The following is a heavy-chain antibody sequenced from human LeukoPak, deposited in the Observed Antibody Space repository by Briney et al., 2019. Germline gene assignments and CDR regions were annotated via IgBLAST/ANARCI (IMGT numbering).Heavy chain of an antibody. D-gene: IGHD2-2*01. J-gene: IGHJ2*01. Sequence: SSETLSLTCTVSGGSISSYYWSWIRQPPGKGLEWIGYIYYSGSTNYNPSLKSRVTISVDTSKNQFSLKLSSVTAADTAVYYCARDIVVVPAAYPTSAHYWYFDLWGRGTLVTVSS. CDR1: GGSISSYY. CDR2: IYYSGST. V-gene: IGHV4-59*01. CDR3: ARDIVVVPAAYPTSAHYWYFDL.